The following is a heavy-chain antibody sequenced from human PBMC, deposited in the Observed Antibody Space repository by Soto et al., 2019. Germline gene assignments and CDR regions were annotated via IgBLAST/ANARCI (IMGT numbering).Heavy chain of an antibody. CDR2: ISYDGSNK. CDR3: ARVKVPGIAAAGTRTYYYYYYYGMDV. J-gene: IGHJ6*02. Sequence: QPGGSLRLSCAASGFTFSSYAMHWVRQAPGKGLEWVAVISYDGSNKYYADSVKGRFTISRDNSKNTLYLQMNSLRAEDTAVYYCARVKVPGIAAAGTRTYYYYYYYGMDVWGQGTTVTVSS. CDR1: GFTFSSYA. D-gene: IGHD6-13*01. V-gene: IGHV3-30-3*01.